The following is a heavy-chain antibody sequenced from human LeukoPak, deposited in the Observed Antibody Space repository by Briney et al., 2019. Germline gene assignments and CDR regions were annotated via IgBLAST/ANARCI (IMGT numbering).Heavy chain of an antibody. CDR2: IYHNGNT. Sequence: SETLSLTCVVSGTSISGSDWWSWVRQPPGKGLEWIGEIYHNGNTNYNPSLKSRVTISVDKSKNQFSLMLTSVTAADTAVYYCAISSYYRVWFDPWGQGTLVTVSS. CDR3: AISSYYRVWFDP. D-gene: IGHD6-6*01. V-gene: IGHV4-4*02. J-gene: IGHJ5*02. CDR1: GTSISGSDW.